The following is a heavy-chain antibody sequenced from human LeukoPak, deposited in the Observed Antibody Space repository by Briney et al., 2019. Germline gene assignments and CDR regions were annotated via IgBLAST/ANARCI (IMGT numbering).Heavy chain of an antibody. J-gene: IGHJ4*02. CDR3: ARDRDAYGSGSPYDY. Sequence: GASVKVSCKASGYTFTSYGISWVRQAPGQGLEGMGWISAYNGNTNYAQKLQGRVTMTTDTSTSTAYMELRSLRSDDTAVYYCARDRDAYGSGSPYDYWGQGTLVTVSS. CDR1: GYTFTSYG. V-gene: IGHV1-18*01. CDR2: ISAYNGNT. D-gene: IGHD3-10*01.